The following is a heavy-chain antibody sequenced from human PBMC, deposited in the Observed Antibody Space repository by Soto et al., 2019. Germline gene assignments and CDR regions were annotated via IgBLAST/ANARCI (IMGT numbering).Heavy chain of an antibody. D-gene: IGHD4-17*01. CDR2: ISAHNGNT. Sequence: QVHLVQSGAEVKKPGASVKVSCKGSGYAFTTYGITWVRQAPGQGLEWMGWISAHNGNTNYAQKLQGRSTVTRDTSTSTAYMELRCLRSIDTTVYFCARGAYGDYWGQGDLVTVPS. J-gene: IGHJ4*02. CDR3: ARGAYGDY. V-gene: IGHV1-18*01. CDR1: GYAFTTYG.